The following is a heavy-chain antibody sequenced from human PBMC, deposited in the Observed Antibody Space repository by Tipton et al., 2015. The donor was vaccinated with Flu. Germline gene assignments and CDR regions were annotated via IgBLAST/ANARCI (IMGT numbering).Heavy chain of an antibody. D-gene: IGHD1-14*01. CDR1: GASIRSYY. CDR2: IYYSGIT. V-gene: IGHV4-59*01. Sequence: LRLSCTVSGASIRSYYWSWIRQPPGKGLEWIGYIYYSGITNYNPSLKSRVTISVDTSKNQFSLKLSSVTAADTAVYYCARVTTNGLDVWGLGTTVTVSS. CDR3: ARVTTNGLDV. J-gene: IGHJ6*02.